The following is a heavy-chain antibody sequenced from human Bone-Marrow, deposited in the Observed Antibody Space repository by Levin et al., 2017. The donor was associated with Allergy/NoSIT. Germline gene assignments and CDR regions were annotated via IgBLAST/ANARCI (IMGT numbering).Heavy chain of an antibody. CDR2: IRRKVYGGTT. V-gene: IGHV3-49*03. CDR3: TRDEGPDCTGSTWYFDY. J-gene: IGHJ4*02. Sequence: GGSLRLSCTASGFTLSDYSMTWFRRAPGKGLECVGFIRRKVYGGTTEYAASVKGRFTISRDDSKSIVYLQMNSLQTEDTAVYYCTRDEGPDCTGSTWYFDYWGQGTVVTVSS. D-gene: IGHD2-8*02. CDR1: GFTLSDYS.